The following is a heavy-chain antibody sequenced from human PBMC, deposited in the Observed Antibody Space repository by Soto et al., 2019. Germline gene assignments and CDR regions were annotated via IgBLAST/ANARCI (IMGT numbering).Heavy chain of an antibody. V-gene: IGHV2-70*04. D-gene: IGHD1-26*01. J-gene: IGHJ4*02. CDR3: ARAALFRKAYYAATNYYLFHS. CDR2: IDWDDDK. CDR1: GFSLSTSGMR. Sequence: SGPTLVNPTPPLTLTCTFSGFSLSTSGMRVSWIRQPPGKALEWLARIDWDDDKFYNTSLKTRLTISKDSSKNQVVLTMTNIEHADTAMYSRARAALFRKAYYAATNYYLFHSCRQRPLVTISS.